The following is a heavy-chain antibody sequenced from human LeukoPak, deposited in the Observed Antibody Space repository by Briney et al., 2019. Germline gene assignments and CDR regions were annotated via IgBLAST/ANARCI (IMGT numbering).Heavy chain of an antibody. CDR3: AKACGAAGTFES. CDR2: ITPSESGT. V-gene: IGHV3-23*01. D-gene: IGHD6-13*01. J-gene: IGHJ4*02. CDR1: GFTFSAYA. Sequence: PGGSLRLSCEASGFTFSAYAMTWVREAPGKGLEWVSTITPSESGTYYAESVRGGFTISRDISENTLYLQMNSLRVDDTAVYYCAKACGAAGTFESWGQGTLVSVSS.